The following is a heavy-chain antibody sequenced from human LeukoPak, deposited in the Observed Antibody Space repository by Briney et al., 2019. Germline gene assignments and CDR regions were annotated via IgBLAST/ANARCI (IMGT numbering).Heavy chain of an antibody. CDR1: GFTFSSYS. D-gene: IGHD3-9*01. CDR3: ARDRPNYDILTGYMRTWPDAFDI. CDR2: ISSSNSYI. J-gene: IGHJ3*02. Sequence: PGGSLRLSCAASGFTFSSYSMNWVRQAPGKGLEWVSFISSSNSYIYHADSMKGRFTISRDNAKNSLFLQMNNLRAEDTAVYYCARDRPNYDILTGYMRTWPDAFDIWGQGTMVTVSS. V-gene: IGHV3-21*01.